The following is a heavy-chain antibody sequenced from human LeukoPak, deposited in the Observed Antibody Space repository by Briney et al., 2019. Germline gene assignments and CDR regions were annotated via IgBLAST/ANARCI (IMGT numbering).Heavy chain of an antibody. CDR3: ARVALKYCSSTSCYAGDY. Sequence: GGSLRLSCAASGFTFSSYSKNWVRHAPGKGLEWVSSISSSSSYIYYSDSVKGRFTISRDNAKISVYLQMNSLRAEDTAVYYCARVALKYCSSTSCYAGDYWGQGTLVTVSS. D-gene: IGHD2-2*01. CDR1: GFTFSSYS. V-gene: IGHV3-21*01. CDR2: ISSSSSYI. J-gene: IGHJ4*02.